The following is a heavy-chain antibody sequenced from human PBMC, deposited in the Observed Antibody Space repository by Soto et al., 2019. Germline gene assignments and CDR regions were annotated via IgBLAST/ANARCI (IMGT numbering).Heavy chain of an antibody. D-gene: IGHD2-2*01. V-gene: IGHV4-31*03. J-gene: IGHJ4*02. CDR3: ARVGELLYQYHFDY. CDR1: GDSINSVDYY. CDR2: IYYSGST. Sequence: QVQLQESGPGLVKPSQTLSLTCTVSGDSINSVDYYWGWIRQHPVKGLEWIGYIYYSGSTFYNPYLKKRFAMSIDTSADQFSLRLRSVTAADTDVYYFARVGELLYQYHFDYCGPGSLVSVSS.